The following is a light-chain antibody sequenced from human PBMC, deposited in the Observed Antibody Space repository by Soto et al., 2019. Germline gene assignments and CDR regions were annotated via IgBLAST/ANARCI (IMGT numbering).Light chain of an antibody. J-gene: IGKJ1*01. CDR3: QQYYTTLTWT. CDR1: QSVLYSSNNKNY. V-gene: IGKV4-1*01. Sequence: DIMMTQSPDSLAVSLGERATINCKSSQSVLYSSNNKNYLAWYQQKPGQPPKLLIYWASTRESGVPDRFSGSGSGKDFTLTISSLQAEDVAVYYCQQYYTTLTWTFGQGTKVEIK. CDR2: WAS.